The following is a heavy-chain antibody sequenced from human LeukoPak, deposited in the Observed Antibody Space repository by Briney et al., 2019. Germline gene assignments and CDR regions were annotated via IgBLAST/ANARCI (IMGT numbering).Heavy chain of an antibody. J-gene: IGHJ4*01. Sequence: SETLSLTCTVSGGSVSSGSYYRSWIRQPPGKGLEWIGYIYYSGSTNYNPSLKSRVTISVDTSKNQFSLKLSSVTAADTAVYYCARAKGNSWYPYYFDYWGHGTLVTVSS. CDR1: GGSVSSGSYY. D-gene: IGHD6-13*01. CDR2: IYYSGST. V-gene: IGHV4-61*01. CDR3: ARAKGNSWYPYYFDY.